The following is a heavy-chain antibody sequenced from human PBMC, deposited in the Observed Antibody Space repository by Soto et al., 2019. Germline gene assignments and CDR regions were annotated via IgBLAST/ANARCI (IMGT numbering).Heavy chain of an antibody. V-gene: IGHV5-10-1*03. CDR2: IDPRDSYT. Sequence: EVQLVQSGAEVKTPGESLRISCTGFGYTFTTFWISWVRQMPGRGLEWMGRIDPRDSYTNYSPSFQGHVTISADKSISTAYLQWGSLKASDTAMYYCARLYCSSSTCDSWFDPWGQGTLVTVSS. CDR1: GYTFTTFW. J-gene: IGHJ5*02. D-gene: IGHD2-2*01. CDR3: ARLYCSSSTCDSWFDP.